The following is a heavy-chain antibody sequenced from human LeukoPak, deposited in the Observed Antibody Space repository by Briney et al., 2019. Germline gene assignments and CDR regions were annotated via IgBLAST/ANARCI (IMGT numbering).Heavy chain of an antibody. CDR2: INHSGST. CDR1: GGSFSGYY. J-gene: IGHJ4*02. D-gene: IGHD6-19*01. V-gene: IGHV4-34*01. CDR3: ARGLWQWLVRGYYFDY. Sequence: SETLSLTCAVYGGSFSGYYWSWIRQPPGKGLEGMGEINHSGSTNYNPSLKSRVTISVDTSKNQFSLKLSSVTAADTAVYYCARGLWQWLVRGYYFDYWGQGTLVTVSP.